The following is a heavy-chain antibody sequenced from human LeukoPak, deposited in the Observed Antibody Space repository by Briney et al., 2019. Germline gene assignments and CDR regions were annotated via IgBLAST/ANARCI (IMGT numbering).Heavy chain of an antibody. D-gene: IGHD4-23*01. CDR1: GYTLTELS. J-gene: IGHJ6*02. Sequence: ASVKVSCKVSGYTLTELSMHWVRQAPGKGLAWMGGFDPEDGETIYAQKFQGRVTMTEDTSTDTAYMELSSLRSEDTAVYYCATDMRTVADYYYYGMDVWGQGTTVTVSS. CDR2: FDPEDGET. CDR3: ATDMRTVADYYYYGMDV. V-gene: IGHV1-24*01.